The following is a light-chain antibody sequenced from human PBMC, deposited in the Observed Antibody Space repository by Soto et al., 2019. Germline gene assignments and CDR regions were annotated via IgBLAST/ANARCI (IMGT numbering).Light chain of an antibody. CDR1: SGDVGSYNL. CDR3: CSYAGSSTSYV. J-gene: IGLJ1*01. CDR2: EGN. Sequence: APTWAASVSGSARQSSRLTSTRTSGDVGSYNLVSWYQQHPGKAPKLMIYEGNKWPSGVSNRFSGSKSGNTASLTISGLQAEDEADYYCCSYAGSSTSYVFGTGTKVTVL. V-gene: IGLV2-23*01.